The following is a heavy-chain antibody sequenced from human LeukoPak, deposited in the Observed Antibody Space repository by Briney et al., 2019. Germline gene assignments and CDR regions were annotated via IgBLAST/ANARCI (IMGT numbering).Heavy chain of an antibody. CDR1: GGSISSNTYY. D-gene: IGHD2-21*02. Sequence: SETLSLTCNVSGGSISSNTYYWAWIRQPPGQGLEWFGSIYRTGTTYYNPPVKAQLTLSLDTSKTDLSLKLRSVTAADTAVYYGATVRTSGCYYAFDVWGQGTMISVSS. CDR3: ATVRTSGCYYAFDV. CDR2: IYRTGTT. J-gene: IGHJ3*01. V-gene: IGHV4-39*02.